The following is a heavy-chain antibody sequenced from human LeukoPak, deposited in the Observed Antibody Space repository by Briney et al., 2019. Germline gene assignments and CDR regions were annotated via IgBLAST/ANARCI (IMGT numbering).Heavy chain of an antibody. V-gene: IGHV4-61*01. J-gene: IGHJ2*01. Sequence: SETLSLTCTVSGGSVSSGSYYWSWIRQPPGKGLEWIGYVYYHGDTNYNPSLKSRVTISVDTSKNQFSLKLTSVTAADTAVYYCARRVGTRDWYFDLWGRGTLVTVSS. D-gene: IGHD1-14*01. CDR2: VYYHGDT. CDR3: ARRVGTRDWYFDL. CDR1: GGSVSSGSYY.